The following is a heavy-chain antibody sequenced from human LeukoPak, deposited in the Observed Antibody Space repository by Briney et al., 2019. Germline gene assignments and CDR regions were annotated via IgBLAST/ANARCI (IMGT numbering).Heavy chain of an antibody. V-gene: IGHV4-39*07. CDR2: IFYTGST. D-gene: IGHD2-8*01. J-gene: IGHJ3*02. Sequence: SETLSLTCTVSSGSISTSNYYWGWVRQPPGKALEWIGNIFYTGSTYYSPSLKSRVTISLDTSRNQFSLRLNSVTAADTAVYYCAKSNGYGLDIWGQGTMVTVSS. CDR1: SGSISTSNYY. CDR3: AKSNGYGLDI.